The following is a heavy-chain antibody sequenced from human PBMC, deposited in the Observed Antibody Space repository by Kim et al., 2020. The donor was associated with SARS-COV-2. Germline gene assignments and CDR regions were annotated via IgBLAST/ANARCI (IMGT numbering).Heavy chain of an antibody. J-gene: IGHJ4*02. CDR2: SYI. D-gene: IGHD1-26*01. Sequence: SYIDYAGSVKGRCTNSRDNAKNALYLQMNSLRAEDTAVYYCAFEGMLVGARWGQGTLVTVSS. V-gene: IGHV3-21*01. CDR3: AFEGMLVGAR.